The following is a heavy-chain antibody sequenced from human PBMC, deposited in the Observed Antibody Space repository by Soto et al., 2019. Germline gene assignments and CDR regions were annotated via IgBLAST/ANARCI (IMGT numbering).Heavy chain of an antibody. D-gene: IGHD3-22*01. CDR1: GFTFSSYW. Sequence: EVQLVESGGGLVQPGGPLRLSCAASGFTFSSYWMSWVRQAPGKGLEWVANIKQDESEKYYVDSVKGRFTISRDNAKNSLYLQMNSLRAADTAIYYCARDGGYSGYYLNDYWGQGTLVTVSS. V-gene: IGHV3-7*05. CDR3: ARDGGYSGYYLNDY. CDR2: IKQDESEK. J-gene: IGHJ4*02.